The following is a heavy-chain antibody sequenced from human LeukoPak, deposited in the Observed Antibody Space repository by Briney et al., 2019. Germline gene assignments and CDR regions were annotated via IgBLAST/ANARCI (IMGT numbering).Heavy chain of an antibody. V-gene: IGHV3-66*01. Sequence: PGGSLRLSCAASGFTFSDYYMSWVRQAPGKGLEWVSVIYSGGSTYYADSVKGRFTISRDNSKNTLYLQMNSLRAEDTAVYYCARESGYWGQGTLVTVSS. D-gene: IGHD1-26*01. CDR2: IYSGGST. J-gene: IGHJ4*02. CDR1: GFTFSDYY. CDR3: ARESGY.